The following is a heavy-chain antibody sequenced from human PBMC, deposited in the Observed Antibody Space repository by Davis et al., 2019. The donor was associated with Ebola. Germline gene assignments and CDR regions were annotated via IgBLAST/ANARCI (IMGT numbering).Heavy chain of an antibody. Sequence: SATLSLTCAVYGGSSSGYYWSWIRQLPGKGLEWIGEINHSGSTNYNPSLKSRVTISVDTSKNQFSLKLSSVTAADTAVYYCARREVGGIAVFDYWGQGTLVTVSS. D-gene: IGHD6-19*01. CDR2: INHSGST. CDR1: GGSSSGYY. J-gene: IGHJ4*02. V-gene: IGHV4-34*01. CDR3: ARREVGGIAVFDY.